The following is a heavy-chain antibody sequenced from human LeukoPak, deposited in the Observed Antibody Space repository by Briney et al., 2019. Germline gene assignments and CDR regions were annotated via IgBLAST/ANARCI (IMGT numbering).Heavy chain of an antibody. V-gene: IGHV4-30-4*01. CDR1: SDSISSGDYY. CDR2: IYYSGST. J-gene: IGHJ6*02. D-gene: IGHD3-10*01. Sequence: SQTLSLTCTVSSDSISSGDYYWSWIRQPAGKGLEWIGYIYYSGSTYYNPSLKSRVTISVDTSKNQFSLKLSSVTAADTAVYYCARDWFGDPQAVWGQGTTVTVSS. CDR3: ARDWFGDPQAV.